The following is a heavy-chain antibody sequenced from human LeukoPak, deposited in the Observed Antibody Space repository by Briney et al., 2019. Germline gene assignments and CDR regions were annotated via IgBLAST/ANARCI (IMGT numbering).Heavy chain of an antibody. V-gene: IGHV1-2*02. J-gene: IGHJ5*02. CDR1: GYTFNGYF. D-gene: IGHD6-6*01. Sequence: ASVKVSCKTSGYTFNGYFIHWVRQAPGQGLEWMGWINPNSGGTKYEQKFQGRVTMTRDTSISTAYMELSSLRSDDTAVYYCARCYSSSSYGWFDPWGQGTLVTVSS. CDR2: INPNSGGT. CDR3: ARCYSSSSYGWFDP.